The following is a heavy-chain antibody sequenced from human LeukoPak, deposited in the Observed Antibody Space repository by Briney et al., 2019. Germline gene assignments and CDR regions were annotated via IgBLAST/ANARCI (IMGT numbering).Heavy chain of an antibody. V-gene: IGHV3-21*01. CDR1: GFTFSSYA. CDR3: ARSEGGDINTPDY. D-gene: IGHD3-9*01. Sequence: GGSLTLSCAASGFTFSSYAMHGVRQAPGKGVDWVSSISSGSRFIYYADSVKGRSSIPRDNAKNSLSLQLNSLRAEDTAVYYCARSEGGDINTPDYWGQGTLVTVSS. J-gene: IGHJ4*02. CDR2: ISSGSRFI.